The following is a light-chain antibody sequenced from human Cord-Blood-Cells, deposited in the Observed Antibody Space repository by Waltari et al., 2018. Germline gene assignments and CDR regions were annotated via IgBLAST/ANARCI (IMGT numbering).Light chain of an antibody. Sequence: AIRITPYTSSLSASTGDRVTITCRASQGISSYLAWYQQKPGKAPKLLIYAASTLQSGVPSRFSGSGSGTDFTLTISCLQSEDFATYYCQQYYSYPYTFGQGTKLEIK. V-gene: IGKV1-8*01. CDR2: AAS. J-gene: IGKJ2*01. CDR1: QGISSY. CDR3: QQYYSYPYT.